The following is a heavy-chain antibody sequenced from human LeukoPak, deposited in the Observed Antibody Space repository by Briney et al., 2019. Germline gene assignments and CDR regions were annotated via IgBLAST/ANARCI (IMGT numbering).Heavy chain of an antibody. CDR2: INSDGSST. V-gene: IGHV3-74*01. Sequence: PGGSLRLSCAASGFTFSSYWMHWVRQAPGKGLVWVSRINSDGSSTSYADSVKGRFTISRDNAKNTLYLQMNSLRAEDTAVYYCARHDSSSSWDLFDHWGQGTLVTVSS. J-gene: IGHJ4*02. CDR3: ARHDSSSSWDLFDH. CDR1: GFTFSSYW. D-gene: IGHD6-13*01.